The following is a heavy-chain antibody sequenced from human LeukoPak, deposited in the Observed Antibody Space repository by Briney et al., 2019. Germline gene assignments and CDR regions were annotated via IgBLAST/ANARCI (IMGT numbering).Heavy chain of an antibody. J-gene: IGHJ4*02. CDR1: GFTFSSYA. V-gene: IGHV3-23*01. CDR2: ISGSGGST. CDR3: AKCMYSSSWYYFDY. Sequence: GGSLRLSCAASGFTFSSYAMSWVRQAPGKGLEWVSAISGSGGSTYYADSVKGRFTVSRDNSKNTLYLQMNSLRAEDTAVYYCAKCMYSSSWYYFDYWGQGTLVTVSS. D-gene: IGHD6-13*01.